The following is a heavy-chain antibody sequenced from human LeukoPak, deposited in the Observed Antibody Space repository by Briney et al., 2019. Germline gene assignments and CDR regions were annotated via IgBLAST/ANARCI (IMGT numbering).Heavy chain of an antibody. D-gene: IGHD4/OR15-4a*01. CDR3: ARRVLSDPFDY. V-gene: IGHV4-34*01. CDR2: INHFGST. J-gene: IGHJ4*02. CDR1: GGSFIGYY. Sequence: PSETLSLTCAVYGGSFIGYYWSWIRQPPGKGLEWIGEINHFGSTNYNPSLKSRVTISVDTSKNQFSLKLSSVTAADTAVYYCARRVLSDPFDYWGQGTLVTVSS.